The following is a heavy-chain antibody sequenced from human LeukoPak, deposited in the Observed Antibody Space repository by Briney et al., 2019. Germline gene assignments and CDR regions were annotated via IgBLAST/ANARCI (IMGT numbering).Heavy chain of an antibody. D-gene: IGHD4-11*01. CDR3: AKDMASRDDYSNLFDY. Sequence: PGGSLRLSCAASGFTFSSYAMSWVRQAPGKGLEWVSAISGSGGSTYYADSVKGRFTISRDDSKNTLYLQMNSLRAEDTAEYYCAKDMASRDDYSNLFDYWGQGSLVTVSS. J-gene: IGHJ4*02. CDR2: ISGSGGST. V-gene: IGHV3-23*01. CDR1: GFTFSSYA.